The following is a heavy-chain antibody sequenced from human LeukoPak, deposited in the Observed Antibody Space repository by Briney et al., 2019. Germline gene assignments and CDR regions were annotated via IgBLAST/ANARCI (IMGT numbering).Heavy chain of an antibody. CDR3: ARGDYSDYYYYMDV. CDR2: INWNGGST. J-gene: IGHJ6*03. Sequence: GGSLRLSCAASGFTFDDYGMSWVRQAPGKGLEWVSGINWNGGSTGYADSVKGRFTISRDNAKNSLYLQINSLRAEDTALYYCARGDYSDYYYYMDVWGKGTTVTVSS. V-gene: IGHV3-20*04. D-gene: IGHD4-17*01. CDR1: GFTFDDYG.